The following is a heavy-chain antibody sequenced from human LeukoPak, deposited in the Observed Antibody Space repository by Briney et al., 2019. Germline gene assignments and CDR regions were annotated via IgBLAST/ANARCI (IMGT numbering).Heavy chain of an antibody. V-gene: IGHV3-23*01. J-gene: IGHJ5*02. CDR3: AKDRGDYGSGSENWFDP. CDR1: GFTFSSYA. D-gene: IGHD3-10*01. CDR2: ISGSGGST. Sequence: GGSLRPSCAASGFTFSSYAMSWVRQAPGKGLEWVSAISGSGGSTYYADSVKGRFTISRDNSKNTLYLQMNSLTAEDTAVYYCAKDRGDYGSGSENWFDPWGQGTLVTVSS.